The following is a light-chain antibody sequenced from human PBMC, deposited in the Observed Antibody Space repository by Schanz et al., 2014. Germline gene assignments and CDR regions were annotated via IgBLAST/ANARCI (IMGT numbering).Light chain of an antibody. CDR3: CSYVSSSAVL. CDR1: SSDVGGYNY. J-gene: IGLJ2*01. Sequence: QSALTQPRSVSGSPGQSVTISCTGTSSDVGGYNYVSWYQQHPGKAPKLMIYDVSKRPSGVPDRFSGSKSGNTASLTISGLQAEDEADYYCCSYVSSSAVLFGGGTKLTVL. CDR2: DVS. V-gene: IGLV2-11*01.